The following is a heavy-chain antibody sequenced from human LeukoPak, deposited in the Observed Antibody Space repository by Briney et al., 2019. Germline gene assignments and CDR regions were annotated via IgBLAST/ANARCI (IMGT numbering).Heavy chain of an antibody. CDR1: GFTFSSYW. V-gene: IGHV3-53*01. CDR3: ARVPGIVGATGLDAFDI. Sequence: GGSLRLSCAASGFTFSSYWMHWVRQAPGKGLEWVSVIYSGGSTYYADSVKGRFTISRDNSKNTLYLQMNSLRAEDTAVYYCARVPGIVGATGLDAFDIWGQGTMVTVSS. CDR2: IYSGGST. D-gene: IGHD1-26*01. J-gene: IGHJ3*02.